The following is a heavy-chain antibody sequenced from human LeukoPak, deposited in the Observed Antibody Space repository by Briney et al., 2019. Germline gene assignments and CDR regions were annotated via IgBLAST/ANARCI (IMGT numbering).Heavy chain of an antibody. Sequence: GGSLRLSCAASGFTFSSYAMSWVRQAPGKGLEWVSAISGSGGSTYYADSVKGRFTISRDNSKNTLYLQMNSLRAEDTAVYYCAKDSGVVPAAISPRFDYWGQGTLVIVSS. J-gene: IGHJ4*02. CDR2: ISGSGGST. V-gene: IGHV3-23*01. CDR3: AKDSGVVPAAISPRFDY. CDR1: GFTFSSYA. D-gene: IGHD2-2*01.